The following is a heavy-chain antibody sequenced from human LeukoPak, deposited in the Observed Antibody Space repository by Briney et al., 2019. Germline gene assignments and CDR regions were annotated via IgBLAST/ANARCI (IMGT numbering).Heavy chain of an antibody. J-gene: IGHJ4*02. D-gene: IGHD1-26*01. V-gene: IGHV1-2*06. Sequence: ASVKVSCKASGYTFTGYYMHWVRQAPGQGLEWMGRINPNSGGTNYAKKFQGRVTMTRDTSISTAYMALSRLRSDDTAVYYCARAWRISGSYSGFAYWGQGTLVTVSS. CDR2: INPNSGGT. CDR3: ARAWRISGSYSGFAY. CDR1: GYTFTGYY.